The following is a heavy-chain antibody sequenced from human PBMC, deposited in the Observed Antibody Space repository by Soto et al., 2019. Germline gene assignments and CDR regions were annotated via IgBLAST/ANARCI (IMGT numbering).Heavy chain of an antibody. D-gene: IGHD6-6*01. CDR2: ITPIFGAA. CDR1: GGTFSSYA. Sequence: QVQLVQSGAEVKKPGSSVKVSCKASGGTFSSYAIRWVRQAPGQGLEWMGGITPIFGAADYAQKFQGRVTITADESTSTAYMELSSLRSEDKAVYYCARDGIAARPIAWFDPWGQGTLVTVSS. V-gene: IGHV1-69*12. J-gene: IGHJ5*02. CDR3: ARDGIAARPIAWFDP.